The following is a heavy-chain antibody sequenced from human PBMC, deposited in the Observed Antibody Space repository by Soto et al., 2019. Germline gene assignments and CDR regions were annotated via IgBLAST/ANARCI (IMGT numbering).Heavy chain of an antibody. V-gene: IGHV1-18*01. CDR2: ISAYNGTT. CDR1: GYTFTSYG. Sequence: QVQLVQSGAEVKKPGASVKVSCKASGYTFTSYGISWVRQAPGQGLEWMGWISAYNGTTNYAQKLQGRVTMTTDTSTSTDYMELRSLRSDDTAVYYCARTYCSSTSCRYDYYYYGMDVWGQGTTVNVSS. D-gene: IGHD2-2*01. CDR3: ARTYCSSTSCRYDYYYYGMDV. J-gene: IGHJ6*02.